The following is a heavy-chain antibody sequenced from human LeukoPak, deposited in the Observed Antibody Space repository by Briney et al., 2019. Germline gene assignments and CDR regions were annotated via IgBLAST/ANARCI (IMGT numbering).Heavy chain of an antibody. CDR3: ARGRDY. CDR2: IFYTGST. Sequence: PSETLSLTCTVSGGSISTYYWSWIRQPPGKGLEWIGHIFYTGSTNYSPSLKSRVTISVDTSKNQFSLKLSSVTAADTAVYYCARGRDYWGQGTLVTVSS. CDR1: GGSISTYY. V-gene: IGHV4-59*12. J-gene: IGHJ4*02.